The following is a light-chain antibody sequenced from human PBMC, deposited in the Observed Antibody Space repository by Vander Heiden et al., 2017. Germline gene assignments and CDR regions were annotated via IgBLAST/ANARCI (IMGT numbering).Light chain of an antibody. CDR3: QVWDSNSDHVV. CDR1: NIGSQS. V-gene: IGLV3-21*02. Sequence: SSVLPQPPSVSVAPGQTARITCGGNNIGSQSGHWYQQKPGQAPVLVVYDASDRPSGIPERFSGSNSGNTATLTISRVEAGDEADYDCQVWDSNSDHVVFGGGTKLTVL. CDR2: DAS. J-gene: IGLJ2*01.